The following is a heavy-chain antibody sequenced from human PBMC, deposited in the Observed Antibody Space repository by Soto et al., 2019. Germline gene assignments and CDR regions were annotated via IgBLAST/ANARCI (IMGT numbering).Heavy chain of an antibody. CDR2: ITPYSDNT. V-gene: IGHV1-18*01. Sequence: QVQLVQSGAEVKKPGASVKVSCKASGYTFTSYGVSWVRQAPGQGLEWMGWITPYSDNTNYAQKVQGRLTMTTVTSTSTAYMALRSLRSDDTAVYYCARGSYLDAFDIWGQGTMVTVSS. CDR1: GYTFTSYG. J-gene: IGHJ3*02. CDR3: ARGSYLDAFDI.